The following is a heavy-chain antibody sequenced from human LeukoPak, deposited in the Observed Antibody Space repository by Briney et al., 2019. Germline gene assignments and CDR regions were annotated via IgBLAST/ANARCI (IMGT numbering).Heavy chain of an antibody. CDR3: ARASIGSSWYSFPPNWFDP. J-gene: IGHJ5*02. CDR1: GGSFSGYY. V-gene: IGHV4-34*01. CDR2: INHSGST. D-gene: IGHD6-13*01. Sequence: PSETLSLTCAVYGGSFSGYYWSWIRQPPGKGLEWIGEINHSGSTNYNPSLKSRVTISVDTSKNQFSLKLSSVTAADTAVYYCARASIGSSWYSFPPNWFDPWGQGTLVTVSS.